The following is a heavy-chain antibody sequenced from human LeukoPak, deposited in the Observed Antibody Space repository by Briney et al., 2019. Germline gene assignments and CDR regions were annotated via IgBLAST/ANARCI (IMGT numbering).Heavy chain of an antibody. D-gene: IGHD3-3*01. J-gene: IGHJ6*03. Sequence: GESLKISCKGSGYSFTSYWIGWVRQMPGKGLEWMGIIYPGDSDTRYSPSFQGQVTTSADKSISTAYLQWSSLKASDTAMYYCARSYYDFWSGYYYMDVWGKGTTVTVSS. CDR3: ARSYYDFWSGYYYMDV. V-gene: IGHV5-51*01. CDR2: IYPGDSDT. CDR1: GYSFTSYW.